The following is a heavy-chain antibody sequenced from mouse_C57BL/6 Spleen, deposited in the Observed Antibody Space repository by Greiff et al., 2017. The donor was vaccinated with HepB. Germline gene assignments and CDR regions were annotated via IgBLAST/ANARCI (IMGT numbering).Heavy chain of an antibody. J-gene: IGHJ4*01. D-gene: IGHD2-1*01. V-gene: IGHV2-6*03. CDR2: IWSDGST. CDR1: GFSLTSYG. CDR3: ARPYGNYPYAMDY. Sequence: VKLVESGPGLVAPSQSLSITCTVSGFSLTSYGVHWVRQPPGKGLEWLVVIWSDGSTTYNSALKSRLSISKDNSKSQVFLKMNSLQTDDTAMYYCARPYGNYPYAMDYWGQGTSVTVSS.